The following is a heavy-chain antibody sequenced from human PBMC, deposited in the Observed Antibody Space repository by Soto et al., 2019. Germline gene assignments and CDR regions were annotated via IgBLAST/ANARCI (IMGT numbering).Heavy chain of an antibody. V-gene: IGHV4-30-4*01. J-gene: IGHJ6*02. CDR1: GGSISSGDYY. D-gene: IGHD5-12*01. CDR2: IYYSGTT. Sequence: ASETLSLTCTVSGGSISSGDYYWSWIRQPPGKGLEWTGYIYYSGTTYYNPSLKSRVTISVDTFKIQFSLMRSSVTAVYSCVYYCAGVDRWLRYGMDVWGQGTTVTVSS. CDR3: AGVDRWLRYGMDV.